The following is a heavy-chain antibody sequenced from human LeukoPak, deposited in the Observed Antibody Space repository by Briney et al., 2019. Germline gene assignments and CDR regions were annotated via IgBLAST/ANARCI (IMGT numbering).Heavy chain of an antibody. V-gene: IGHV3-33*01. D-gene: IGHD2-8*01. CDR1: GFTFRDYG. Sequence: QVQLLASGAGDAQPGSTLRLSCAAPGFTFRDYGLLWVGKGPGKGLECVSLIYYEGSTKYYADTVNGRFTISRDNFRNTLYLQMNSHRVEDTAVNYCARDRANRYFDYWGQGTLVTVSS. CDR3: ARDRANRYFDY. J-gene: IGHJ4*02. CDR2: IYYEGSTK.